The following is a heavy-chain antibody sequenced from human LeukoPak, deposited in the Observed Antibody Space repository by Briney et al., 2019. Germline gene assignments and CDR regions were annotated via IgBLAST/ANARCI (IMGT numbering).Heavy chain of an antibody. V-gene: IGHV4-59*01. D-gene: IGHD1-14*01. CDR3: ARVGTGNFDY. CDR2: IYYSGNT. J-gene: IGHJ4*02. Sequence: SETLSLTCTVSGGSISSYYWSWIRQPPGKGLEWIGYIYYSGNTNYNPSLKSRVTISIDTSRNQFSLKLNSVTAADKAVYYCARVGTGNFDYWGQGTLVTVSS. CDR1: GGSISSYY.